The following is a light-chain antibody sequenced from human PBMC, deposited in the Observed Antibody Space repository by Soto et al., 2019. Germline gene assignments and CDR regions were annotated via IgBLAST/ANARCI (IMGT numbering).Light chain of an antibody. CDR1: QSVSSSY. CDR3: QQYGSSPRT. J-gene: IGKJ1*01. Sequence: EIVLTQSPGTLSLSPGERATLSCRASQSVSSSYLVWYQQKPGQAPRLLIYGASSRATGIPDRFNGSGSGTDFTLTISRLEPEDFAVYYCQQYGSSPRTFGQGTKVEIK. V-gene: IGKV3-20*01. CDR2: GAS.